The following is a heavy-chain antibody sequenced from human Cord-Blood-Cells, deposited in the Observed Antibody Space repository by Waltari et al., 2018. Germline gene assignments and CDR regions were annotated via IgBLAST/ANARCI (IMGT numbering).Heavy chain of an antibody. CDR3: ARGELGRY. D-gene: IGHD1-26*01. V-gene: IGHV1-3*01. Sequence: QVQLVQAGAEVKKPGASVKVFCKASGYTFTSYAMHWVRQAPGQRLEWMGWINAGNGNTKYSQKFQGRVTITRDTSASTAYMELSSLRSEDTAVYYCARGELGRYWGQGTLVTVSS. CDR2: INAGNGNT. J-gene: IGHJ4*02. CDR1: GYTFTSYA.